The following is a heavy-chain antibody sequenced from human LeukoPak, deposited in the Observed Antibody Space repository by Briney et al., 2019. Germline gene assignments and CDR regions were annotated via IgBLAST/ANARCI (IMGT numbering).Heavy chain of an antibody. CDR2: FDPEDGET. D-gene: IGHD3-22*01. V-gene: IGHV1-24*01. Sequence: ASVKVSCKVSGYTLTELSMHWVRQAPGKGLEWMGGFDPEDGETIYAQKFQGRVTMTEDTSTDTAYMELSSLRSEDTAVYYCARYYDSSGYYYAGVSPQYGMDVWGQGTTVTVSS. CDR3: ARYYDSSGYYYAGVSPQYGMDV. J-gene: IGHJ6*02. CDR1: GYTLTELS.